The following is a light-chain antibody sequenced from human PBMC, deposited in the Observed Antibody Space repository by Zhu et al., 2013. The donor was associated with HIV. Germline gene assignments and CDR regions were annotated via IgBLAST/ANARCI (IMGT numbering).Light chain of an antibody. CDR2: GAS. CDR3: QQFDTSPTWT. V-gene: IGKV3-20*01. CDR1: QGVSSN. J-gene: IGKJ1*01. Sequence: EIVMTQSPATLSVSPGERGTLSCRATQGVSSNVAWYQQKPGQAPRLLIYGASSRAPGIPDRFSGSGSGTDFTLTISRVEPEDSAVYYCQQFDTSPTWTFGPGTKVEIK.